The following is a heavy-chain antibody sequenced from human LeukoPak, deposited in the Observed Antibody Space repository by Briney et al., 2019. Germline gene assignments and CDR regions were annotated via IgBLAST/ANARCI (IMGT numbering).Heavy chain of an antibody. CDR3: AKAGYGDLYGMDV. D-gene: IGHD4-17*01. J-gene: IGHJ6*02. V-gene: IGHV3-23*01. CDR1: GFTVSSNY. Sequence: GGSLRLSCAASGFTVSSNYMSWGRQAPAKGLEWVSAISGSGDHTYYADSVKGRFTISRDNSKNTLYLQMNSLRAEDTAVYYCAKAGYGDLYGMDVWGQGTTVTVSS. CDR2: ISGSGDHT.